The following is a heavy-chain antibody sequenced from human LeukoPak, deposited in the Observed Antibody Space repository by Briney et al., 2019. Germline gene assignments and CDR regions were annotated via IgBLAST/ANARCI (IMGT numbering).Heavy chain of an antibody. D-gene: IGHD2-2*01. CDR1: GYTFTSYD. V-gene: IGHV1-2*02. CDR2: INPNSGGT. Sequence: ASVKVSCKASGYTFTSYDINWVRQAPGQGLEWMGWINPNSGGTSYAQKFQGRVTMTRDTSISTAYMELSRLRSGDTAVYYCARGPTTYCSSTSCYVWFDPWGQGTLVTVSS. CDR3: ARGPTTYCSSTSCYVWFDP. J-gene: IGHJ5*02.